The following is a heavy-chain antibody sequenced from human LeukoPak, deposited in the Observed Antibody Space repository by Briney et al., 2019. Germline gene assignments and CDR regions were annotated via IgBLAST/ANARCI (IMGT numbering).Heavy chain of an antibody. V-gene: IGHV3-49*04. CDR2: IRSKAYGGTT. CDR1: GFTFGDYA. CDR3: TREGSLWGSPGGYFDY. D-gene: IGHD3-16*01. Sequence: GGSLRLSCTASGFTFGDYAMSWVRQAPGKGLEWVGFIRSKAYGGTTEYAASVKGRFTISRDDSKSIAYLQMNSLKTEDTAVYYCTREGSLWGSPGGYFDYWGQGTLVTVSS. J-gene: IGHJ4*02.